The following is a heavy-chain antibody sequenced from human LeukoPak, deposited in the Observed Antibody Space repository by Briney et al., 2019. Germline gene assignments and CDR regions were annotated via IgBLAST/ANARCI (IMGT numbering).Heavy chain of an antibody. CDR3: ARGPTKRWAMVPTDY. D-gene: IGHD3-10*01. CDR1: GYTSTSYY. CDR2: INPSGGST. J-gene: IGHJ4*02. Sequence: GASVKVSCKASGYTSTSYYMHWVRQAPGQGLEWMGIINPSGGSTSYAQKFQGRVTMTRDTSTSTVYMELSSLRSEDTAVYHCARGPTKRWAMVPTDYWGQGTLVTVSS. V-gene: IGHV1-46*01.